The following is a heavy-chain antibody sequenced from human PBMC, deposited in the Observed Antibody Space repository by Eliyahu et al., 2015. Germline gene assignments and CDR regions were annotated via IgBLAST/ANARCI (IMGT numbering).Heavy chain of an antibody. Sequence: QVQLQESGPGLVKPSQTLSLXXXVXXXSISSGGYYWSXXRQHPGKGLECIGYIYYSGSTYYNPSLKSRVTISVDTSKNQFSLKLSSVTAADTAVYYCARGHREVFDYWGQGTLVTVSS. V-gene: IGHV4-31*03. CDR2: IYYSGST. J-gene: IGHJ4*02. D-gene: IGHD1-26*01. CDR1: XXSISSGGYY. CDR3: ARGHREVFDY.